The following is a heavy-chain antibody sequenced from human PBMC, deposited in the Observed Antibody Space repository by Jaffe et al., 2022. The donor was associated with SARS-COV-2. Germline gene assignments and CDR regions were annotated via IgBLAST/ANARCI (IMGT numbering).Heavy chain of an antibody. CDR1: GGSISSGGYS. CDR2: IYHSGST. V-gene: IGHV4-30-2*01. J-gene: IGHJ4*02. D-gene: IGHD4-17*01. CDR3: ARGPTETGWTTVTAVYFDY. Sequence: QLQLQESGSGLVKPSQTLSLTCAVSGGSISSGGYSWSWIRQPPGKGLEWIGYIYHSGSTYYNPSLKSRVTISVDRSKNQFSLKLSSVTAADTAVYYCARGPTETGWTTVTAVYFDYWGQGTLVTVSS.